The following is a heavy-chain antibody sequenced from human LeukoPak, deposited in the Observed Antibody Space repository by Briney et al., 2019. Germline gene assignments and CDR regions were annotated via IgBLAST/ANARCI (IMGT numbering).Heavy chain of an antibody. CDR1: GNSIRSYY. CDR2: IYTSGST. V-gene: IGHV4-4*07. D-gene: IGHD5-24*01. J-gene: IGHJ4*02. Sequence: SETLSLTCTVSGNSIRSYYWSWIRQPAGKGLEWIGRIYTSGSTNYNPSLKSRVTMSVDTSKNQFSLKLSSVTAADTAVYYCARESGRDGYNYPYYFDYWGQGTLVTVSS. CDR3: ARESGRDGYNYPYYFDY.